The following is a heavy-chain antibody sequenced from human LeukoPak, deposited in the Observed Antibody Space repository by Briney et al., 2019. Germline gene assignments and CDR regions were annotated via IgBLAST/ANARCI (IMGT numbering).Heavy chain of an antibody. CDR2: ISAYNGNT. Sequence: ASVKVSCKASGYSFASYGISWVRQAPGQGLEWMGWISAYNGNTNYPQKFQGRVTMATDTSTSTAYMELWSLKSDDTAVYYCAREPPGGGEAFDIWGQGAMVTVSS. D-gene: IGHD3-16*01. J-gene: IGHJ3*02. CDR1: GYSFASYG. CDR3: AREPPGGGEAFDI. V-gene: IGHV1-18*01.